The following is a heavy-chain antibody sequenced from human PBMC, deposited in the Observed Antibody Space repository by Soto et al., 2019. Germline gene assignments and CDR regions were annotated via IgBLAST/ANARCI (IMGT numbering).Heavy chain of an antibody. D-gene: IGHD3-22*01. V-gene: IGHV6-1*01. CDR3: AIGTTYDSSGPHAFDC. CDR2: TYYRSKWYN. J-gene: IGHJ4*02. Sequence: SQTLSLTCAISGDSVASNSAAWNCIRQSPSKGLEWLGRTYYRSKWYNDYAVSVKSRITINPDTSKNQFSLQLNSVTPEDTAVYYCAIGTTYDSSGPHAFDCSGQGTMLTVYS. CDR1: GDSVASNSAA.